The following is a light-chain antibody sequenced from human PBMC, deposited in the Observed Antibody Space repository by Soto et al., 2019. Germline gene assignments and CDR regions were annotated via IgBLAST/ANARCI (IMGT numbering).Light chain of an antibody. CDR1: SSDVGGYNY. CDR2: EVS. CDR3: ISYTSKSTWV. Sequence: QPASVSGSPGQSITISCTGTSSDVGGYNYVSWFQQHPGIVPKLMIYEVSNRPSGVSNRFSGSKSVNTASLTISGLQSEDEADYYCISYTSKSTWVFGGGTKLTVL. J-gene: IGLJ2*01. V-gene: IGLV2-14*01.